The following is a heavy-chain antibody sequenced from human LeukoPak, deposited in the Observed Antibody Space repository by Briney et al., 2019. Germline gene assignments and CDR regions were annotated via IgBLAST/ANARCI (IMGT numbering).Heavy chain of an antibody. CDR3: ARDLRSSGWYVFDH. CDR2: IYYSGST. Sequence: PSETLSLTCTVSGSGGSISNYYWSWIRQPPGKGLEWIGYIYYSGSTNHNPSLKSRVTMSVDTSKNQLSLKLSSVTAADTAVYYCARDLRSSGWYVFDHWGRGTLVTVFS. V-gene: IGHV4-59*01. J-gene: IGHJ4*02. D-gene: IGHD6-19*01. CDR1: GSGGSISNYY.